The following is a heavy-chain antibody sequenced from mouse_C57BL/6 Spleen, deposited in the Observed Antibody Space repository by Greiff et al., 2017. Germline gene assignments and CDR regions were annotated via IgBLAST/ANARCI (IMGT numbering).Heavy chain of an antibody. CDR2: ISSGSSTI. Sequence: EVQLVESGGGLVKPGGSLKLSCAASGFTFSDYGMHWVRQAPEKGLEWVAYISSGSSTIYYADTVKGRFTISRDNAKNTLSLQMTSLRSEDTAMXYCARSSPTVVADYWGQGTTLTVSS. CDR1: GFTFSDYG. V-gene: IGHV5-17*01. CDR3: ARSSPTVVADY. J-gene: IGHJ2*01. D-gene: IGHD1-1*01.